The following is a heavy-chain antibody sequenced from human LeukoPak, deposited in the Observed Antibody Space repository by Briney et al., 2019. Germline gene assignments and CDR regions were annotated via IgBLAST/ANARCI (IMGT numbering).Heavy chain of an antibody. V-gene: IGHV3-48*04. CDR2: ISSSRTI. CDR3: ARDRLGDGYIREFDS. Sequence: GGSLRLSCAASGFTLSSYSMNWVRQAPGKGLEGVSYISSSRTIYYADSVKGRFTISRDNAERVIAEEKKSMQGDDEGVYYCARDRLGDGYIREFDSWGQGTLVTVSS. D-gene: IGHD5-24*01. CDR1: GFTLSSYS. J-gene: IGHJ4*02.